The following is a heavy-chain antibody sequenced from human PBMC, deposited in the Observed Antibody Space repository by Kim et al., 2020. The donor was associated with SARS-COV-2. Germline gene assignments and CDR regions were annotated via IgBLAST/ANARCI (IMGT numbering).Heavy chain of an antibody. CDR2: IIPIFGTA. D-gene: IGHD3-10*01. CDR1: GGTFSSYA. V-gene: IGHV1-69*13. CDR3: ARDRGAHLTMVRGPLGVYGMDV. Sequence: SVKVSCKASGGTFSSYAISWVRQAPGQGLEWMGGIIPIFGTANYAQKFQGRVTITADESTSTAYMELSSLRSEDTAVYYCARDRGAHLTMVRGPLGVYGMDVWGQGTTVTVSS. J-gene: IGHJ6*02.